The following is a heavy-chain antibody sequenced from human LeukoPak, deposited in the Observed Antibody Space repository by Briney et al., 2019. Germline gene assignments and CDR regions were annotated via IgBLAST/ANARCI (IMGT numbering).Heavy chain of an antibody. J-gene: IGHJ4*02. CDR2: ISSRSSTI. CDR1: GFTFSSYG. V-gene: IGHV3-48*02. D-gene: IGHD2-15*01. Sequence: GGSLRRSCVASGFTFSSYGMNWVRQAPGKGLEWISYISSRSSTIYYADSVKGRFTISRDNAKNSLYLQMNSLRDEDTAVYYCARGCSGGSCFGDFDYWGQGTLGTVSS. CDR3: ARGCSGGSCFGDFDY.